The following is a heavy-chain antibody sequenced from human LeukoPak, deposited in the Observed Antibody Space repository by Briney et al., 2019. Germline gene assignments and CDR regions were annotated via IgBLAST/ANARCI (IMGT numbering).Heavy chain of an antibody. CDR1: GGSISSSSYY. CDR3: GRHVRINMIGMGENWFDP. V-gene: IGHV4-39*01. Sequence: SETLSLTCTVSGGSISSSSYYWGWIRQPPGKGLEWIGSIYYSGSTYYNPSLKSRVTISVDTSKNQFSLKLSSVTAADTAVYFRGRHVRINMIGMGENWFDPRGQGTLVTVSS. CDR2: IYYSGST. J-gene: IGHJ5*01. D-gene: IGHD3-22*01.